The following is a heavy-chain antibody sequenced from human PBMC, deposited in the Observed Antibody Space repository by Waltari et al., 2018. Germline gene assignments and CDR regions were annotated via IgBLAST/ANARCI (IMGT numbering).Heavy chain of an antibody. V-gene: IGHV3-64D*08. Sequence: EVQLVESGGGLVQPGGSLRPSCSASGFTFSSFSMHWVRQAPGKGLEYVSAVSNNGYSAYYADSVKGRFTISRDNSKNTLYLQMTSLKAEDTAVYYCVKDGPGAGWGDYDYWGQGTLVTVSS. CDR2: VSNNGYSA. D-gene: IGHD3-16*01. CDR3: VKDGPGAGWGDYDY. CDR1: GFTFSSFS. J-gene: IGHJ4*02.